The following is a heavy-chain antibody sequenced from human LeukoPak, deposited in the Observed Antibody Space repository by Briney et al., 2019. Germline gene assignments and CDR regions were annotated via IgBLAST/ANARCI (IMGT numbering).Heavy chain of an antibody. CDR1: GFTFSSYA. Sequence: PGGSLRLSCAASGFTFSSYAMHWVRQAPGKGLEWVAVISYDGSKKYYADSVKGRFTISRDNSKNTLYLQMNSLRAEDTAVYYCARERTDTAMELDYWGQGTLVTVSS. CDR3: ARERTDTAMELDY. CDR2: ISYDGSKK. V-gene: IGHV3-30-3*01. D-gene: IGHD5-18*01. J-gene: IGHJ4*02.